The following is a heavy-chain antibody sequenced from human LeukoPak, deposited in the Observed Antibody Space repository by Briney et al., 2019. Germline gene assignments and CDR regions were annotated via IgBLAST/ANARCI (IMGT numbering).Heavy chain of an antibody. Sequence: ASVKVSCKASGGTFSSYAISWVRQAPGQGLEWMGGIIPIFGTANYAQKFQGRVTITADESTSTAYMELSSLRSEDTAVYYCASGEESGSYLGYWGQGTLVTVSS. CDR1: GGTFSSYA. J-gene: IGHJ4*02. D-gene: IGHD1-26*01. V-gene: IGHV1-69*13. CDR3: ASGEESGSYLGY. CDR2: IIPIFGTA.